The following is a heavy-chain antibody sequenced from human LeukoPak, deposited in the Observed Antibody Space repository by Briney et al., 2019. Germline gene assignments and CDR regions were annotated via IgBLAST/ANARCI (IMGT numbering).Heavy chain of an antibody. J-gene: IGHJ4*02. V-gene: IGHV3-23*01. CDR1: GFTFSSYA. CDR3: AKTPVTSCRGAYCYPFDS. CDR2: TSSSDAGT. D-gene: IGHD2-21*01. Sequence: GGSLRLSCAASGFTFSSYAMSWVRQAPGKGLEWVAATSSSDAGTYHADSVRGRFTISRDNSKNTLYLQMNSLRAEDAAVYFCAKTPVTSCRGAYCYPFDSWGQGTLVTVSS.